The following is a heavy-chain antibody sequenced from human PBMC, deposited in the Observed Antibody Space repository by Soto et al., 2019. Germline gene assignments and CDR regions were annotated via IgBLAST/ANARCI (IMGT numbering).Heavy chain of an antibody. J-gene: IGHJ4*02. D-gene: IGHD3-22*01. CDR1: GYTFTSYG. V-gene: IGHV1-18*01. Sequence: RASVKVSCKASGYTFTSYGISWVRQAPGQGLEWMGWISAYNGNTNYAQKLQGRVTMTTDTSTSTAYMELRSLRSDDTAVYYCARPRSGYYYDSSGYYLGYWGQGTLVTVSS. CDR3: ARPRSGYYYDSSGYYLGY. CDR2: ISAYNGNT.